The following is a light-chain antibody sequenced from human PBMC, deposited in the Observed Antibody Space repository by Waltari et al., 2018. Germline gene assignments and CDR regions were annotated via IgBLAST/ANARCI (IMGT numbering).Light chain of an antibody. J-gene: IGKJ5*01. Sequence: EIVLTQSPATLSLSPGERATLSCRASQSVSNYLAWYQQKPGQAPRLLIYGASNRVTGIPARFSVSESGTDFTLTISSLEPGDFAVYYCQQRSNPITFGQGTRLEIK. CDR2: GAS. V-gene: IGKV3-11*01. CDR1: QSVSNY. CDR3: QQRSNPIT.